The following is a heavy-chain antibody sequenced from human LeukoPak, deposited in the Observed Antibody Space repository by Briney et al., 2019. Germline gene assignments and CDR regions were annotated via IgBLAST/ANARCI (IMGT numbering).Heavy chain of an antibody. J-gene: IGHJ4*02. CDR2: ISAYNGNT. V-gene: IGHV1-18*01. CDR3: ARVVYYYDSSGYRYYFDY. CDR1: VYTFTSYG. Sequence: ASVKVSCKASVYTFTSYGISWVRQAPGQGLEWMGWISAYNGNTNYAQKLQGRVTMTTDTSTSTAYMELRSLRSDDTAVYYCARVVYYYDSSGYRYYFDYWGQGTLVTVSS. D-gene: IGHD3-22*01.